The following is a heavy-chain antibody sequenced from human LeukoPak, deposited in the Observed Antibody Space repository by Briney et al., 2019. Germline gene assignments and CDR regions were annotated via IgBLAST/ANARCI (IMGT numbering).Heavy chain of an antibody. CDR3: AREMTMVRGAVMGSHAFDI. V-gene: IGHV1-46*03. D-gene: IGHD3-10*01. CDR2: INPSGGST. J-gene: IGHJ3*02. CDR1: GYTFTSYY. Sequence: ASVEVSCKASGYTFTSYYMHWVRQAPGQGLEWMGIINPSGGSTSYAQKFQGRVTMTRDTSTSTVYMELSSLRSEDTAVYYCAREMTMVRGAVMGSHAFDIWGQGTMVTVSS.